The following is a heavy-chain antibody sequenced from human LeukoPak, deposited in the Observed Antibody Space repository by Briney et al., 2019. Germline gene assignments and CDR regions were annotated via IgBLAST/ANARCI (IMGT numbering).Heavy chain of an antibody. D-gene: IGHD1-26*01. CDR1: GYTFTSYG. Sequence: VASVKVSCKASGYTFTSYGISWVRQAPGQGLEWMGWISAYNGNTNYAQNLQGRVTMTTDTSTSTAYMELRSLRSDDTAVYYCARDAHQSGSYNFDYWGQGTLVTVSS. CDR3: ARDAHQSGSYNFDY. V-gene: IGHV1-18*01. J-gene: IGHJ4*02. CDR2: ISAYNGNT.